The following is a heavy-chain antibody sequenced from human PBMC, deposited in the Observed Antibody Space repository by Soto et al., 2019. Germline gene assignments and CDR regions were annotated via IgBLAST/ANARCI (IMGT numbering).Heavy chain of an antibody. CDR1: GFTFSSYE. J-gene: IGHJ4*02. D-gene: IGHD6-19*01. Sequence: GGSLRLSCAASGFTFSSYEMNWVRQAPGKGLEWVSYISSSGSTIYYADSVKGRFTISRDNAKNSLYLQMNSLRAEDTAVYYCARELQAVAGSPFDYWGQGTLVTVSS. CDR3: ARELQAVAGSPFDY. CDR2: ISSSGSTI. V-gene: IGHV3-48*03.